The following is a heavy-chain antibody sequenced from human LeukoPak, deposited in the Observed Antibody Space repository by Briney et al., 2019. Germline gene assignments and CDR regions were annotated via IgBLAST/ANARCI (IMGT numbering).Heavy chain of an antibody. V-gene: IGHV1-2*02. J-gene: IGHJ6*03. CDR1: GYTFTGYY. D-gene: IGHD1-26*01. CDR2: INPNSGGT. Sequence: ASVKVSCKASGYTFTGYYMHWVRQAPGQGLEWMGWINPNSGGTNYAQKFQGRVTMTRDTSISTAYMELSRLRSDDTAVYYCARWEGGSYYWSYYYYYMDVWGKGTTVTVSS. CDR3: ARWEGGSYYWSYYYYYMDV.